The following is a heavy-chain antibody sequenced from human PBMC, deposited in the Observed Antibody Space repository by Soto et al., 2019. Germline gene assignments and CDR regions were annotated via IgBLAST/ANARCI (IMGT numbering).Heavy chain of an antibody. J-gene: IGHJ6*02. CDR1: GFTFDDYA. CDR2: ISWDGGST. D-gene: IGHD6-13*01. Sequence: VGSLILSCAASGFTFDDYAMHWVRQAPGKGLEWVSLISWDGGSTYYADSVKGRFTISRDNSKNSLYLQMNSLRAEDTALYYCAKGAAAGTRYYYYYGMDVWGQGTTVTAP. CDR3: AKGAAAGTRYYYYYGMDV. V-gene: IGHV3-43D*04.